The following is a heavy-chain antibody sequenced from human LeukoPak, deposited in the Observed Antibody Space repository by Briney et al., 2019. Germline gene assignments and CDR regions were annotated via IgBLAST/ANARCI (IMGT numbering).Heavy chain of an antibody. CDR1: GGSISSYY. D-gene: IGHD6-6*01. CDR3: AREGSMTARPFVSIDY. Sequence: SETLSLTCTVSGGSISSYYWSWIRQPAGKGLQWIGRIHTSGSTDYNPSLGSRVTMSVDTSENQFSLKLSSVTAADTAVYYCAREGSMTARPFVSIDYWGQGTLVTVSS. J-gene: IGHJ4*02. V-gene: IGHV4-4*07. CDR2: IHTSGST.